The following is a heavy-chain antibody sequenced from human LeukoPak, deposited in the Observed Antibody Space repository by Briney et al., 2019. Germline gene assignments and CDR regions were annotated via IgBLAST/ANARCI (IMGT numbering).Heavy chain of an antibody. V-gene: IGHV3-21*01. CDR2: ISSSSNYI. J-gene: IGHJ3*02. CDR3: ASWKVVVSNGGFDI. Sequence: TGGSLRLSCTASGFTFSTYRMNWVRQAPGKGLEWVSSISSSSNYIYYADSLKGRFTISRDNAKNSLYLQMNSLRAEDTAVYYCASWKVVVSNGGFDIWGQGTMVTVSS. CDR1: GFTFSTYR. D-gene: IGHD3-22*01.